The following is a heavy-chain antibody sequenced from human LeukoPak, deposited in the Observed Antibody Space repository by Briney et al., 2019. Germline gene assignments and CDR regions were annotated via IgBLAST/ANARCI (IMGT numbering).Heavy chain of an antibody. J-gene: IGHJ5*02. CDR3: ARGGYCSSTSCYKDWFDP. V-gene: IGHV1-18*01. CDR2: ISAYNGNT. CDR1: GYTFTSYG. Sequence: ASLKVSCKASGYTFTSYGISWVRQAPGQGLEWMGWISAYNGNTNYAQKLQGRVTMTTDTSTSTAYMELRSLRSDDTTVYYCARGGYCSSTSCYKDWFDPWGQGTLVTVSS. D-gene: IGHD2-2*02.